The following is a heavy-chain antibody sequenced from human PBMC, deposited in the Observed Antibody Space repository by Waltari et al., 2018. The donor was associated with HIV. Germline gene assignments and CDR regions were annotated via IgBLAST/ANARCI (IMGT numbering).Heavy chain of an antibody. J-gene: IGHJ1*01. D-gene: IGHD6-19*01. V-gene: IGHV1-69-2*01. CDR3: ATSARLAVPTY. Sequence: EVQLVQSGAEVKQPGATVKISCKVSGRAFTDYYMKCVQEAPGKGLEWIGLVDPEDGETIYAENFQGRVTITADTSTDTAYMELSSLTYEDTAVYYCATSARLAVPTYWGQGTLVIVS. CDR1: GRAFTDYY. CDR2: VDPEDGET.